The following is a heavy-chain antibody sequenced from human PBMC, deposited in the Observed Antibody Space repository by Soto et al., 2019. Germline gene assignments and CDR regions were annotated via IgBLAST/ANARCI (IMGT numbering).Heavy chain of an antibody. CDR2: ISANKGNT. Sequence: QVQRVNLGAGGKKPGPSWMASGKPSGKTFTSNGISWLRQAPGQGLEWIGWISANKGNTNYAQKLQGRVTMTRDTSTDTVYMELRSLRSEDTAVYYCARDRAHGFDVWGQGTMVTVSS. V-gene: IGHV1-18*01. J-gene: IGHJ3*01. CDR1: GKTFTSNG. CDR3: ARDRAHGFDV.